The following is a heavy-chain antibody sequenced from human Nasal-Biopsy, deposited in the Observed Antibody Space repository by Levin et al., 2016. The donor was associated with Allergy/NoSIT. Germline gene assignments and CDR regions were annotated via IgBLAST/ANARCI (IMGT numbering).Heavy chain of an antibody. D-gene: IGHD4-23*01. V-gene: IGHV4-4*02. J-gene: IGHJ3*01. CDR3: ATNWAYGGSGLRVFCIW. CDR2: IYHSGSA. Sequence: SETLSLTCAVSGGSISSNNWWTWVRQPPGKGLEWIGEIYHSGSANYNPSLKSRVIISVDKSKSQFSLKLNSVTAADTAVYYCATNWAYGGSGLRVFCIWWGQGTMVTVSS. CDR1: GGSISSNNW.